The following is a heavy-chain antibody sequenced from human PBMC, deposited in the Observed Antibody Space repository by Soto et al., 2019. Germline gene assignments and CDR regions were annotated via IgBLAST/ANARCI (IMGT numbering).Heavy chain of an antibody. Sequence: PGGSLRLSCTASGFTFGDYAMSWFRQAPGKGLEWVGFIRSKAYGGTTEYAASVKGRFTISRDDSKSIAYPQMNSLKTEDTAVYYCTRGFYSSGWSSYGMDVWGQGTTVTVSS. CDR2: IRSKAYGGTT. CDR1: GFTFGDYA. CDR3: TRGFYSSGWSSYGMDV. D-gene: IGHD6-19*01. V-gene: IGHV3-49*03. J-gene: IGHJ6*02.